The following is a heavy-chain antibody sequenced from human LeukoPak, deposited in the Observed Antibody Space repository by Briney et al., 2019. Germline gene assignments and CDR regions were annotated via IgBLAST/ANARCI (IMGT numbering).Heavy chain of an antibody. CDR2: IKQDGSEK. D-gene: IGHD3-10*01. CDR1: GFTFSSYW. Sequence: GGSLRLSCAASGFTFSSYWMSWVRQVPGKGLEWVANIKQDGSEKYYVDSVKGRFTISRDNAKNSLYLQMNSLRAEDTAVYYCARVRSVRGVIPSWFDPWGQGTLVTVSS. V-gene: IGHV3-7*01. CDR3: ARVRSVRGVIPSWFDP. J-gene: IGHJ5*02.